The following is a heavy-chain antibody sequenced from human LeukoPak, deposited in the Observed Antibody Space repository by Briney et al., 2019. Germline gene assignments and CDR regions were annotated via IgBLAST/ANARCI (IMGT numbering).Heavy chain of an antibody. CDR3: AKAGGSGSYSPFFDY. Sequence: GGSLRLSCAASGFTFSSCWMNWVRQAPGKGLEWVANIKQDGSEIYYVDSVKGRFTISRDNAKNSLYLQMNSLRAEDTAVYYCAKAGGSGSYSPFFDYWGQGTLVTVSS. CDR2: IKQDGSEI. V-gene: IGHV3-7*01. D-gene: IGHD3-10*01. CDR1: GFTFSSCW. J-gene: IGHJ4*02.